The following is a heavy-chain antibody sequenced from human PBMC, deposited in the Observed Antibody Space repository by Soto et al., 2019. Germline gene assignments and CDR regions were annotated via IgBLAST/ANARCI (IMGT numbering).Heavy chain of an antibody. CDR2: IYYSGST. CDR3: AREYYYGSGSYYNSDRKWFDY. J-gene: IGHJ4*02. Sequence: SETLSLTCTVPGDSISSYYWSWIRQPPGKGLEWIGYIYYSGSTYYNPSLKSRVIISLDTSKNHFSLKLSSVTAADTAVYYCAREYYYGSGSYYNSDRKWFDYWGQGTLVTVSS. CDR1: GDSISSYY. V-gene: IGHV4-59*01. D-gene: IGHD3-10*01.